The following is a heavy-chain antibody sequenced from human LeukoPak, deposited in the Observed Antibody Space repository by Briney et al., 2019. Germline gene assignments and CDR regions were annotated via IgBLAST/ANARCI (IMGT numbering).Heavy chain of an antibody. CDR1: GFSLSTSGMC. V-gene: IGHV2-70*11. D-gene: IGHD3-3*01. CDR3: ARSYSGDFWSGYYTSYYYYYMDV. Sequence: SGPALVKPTQTLTLTCTFSGFSLSTSGMCVSWIRQPPGKALEWLARIDWDDDKYYSTSLKTRLTISRDTSKNQVVLTMTNMDPVDTATYYCARSYSGDFWSGYYTSYYYYYMDVWGKGTTVTVSS. J-gene: IGHJ6*03. CDR2: IDWDDDK.